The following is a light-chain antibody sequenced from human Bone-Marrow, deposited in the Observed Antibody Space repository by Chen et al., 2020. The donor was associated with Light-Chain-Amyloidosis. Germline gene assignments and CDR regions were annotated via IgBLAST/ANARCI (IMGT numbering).Light chain of an antibody. CDR3: SSYTITNTLV. V-gene: IGLV2-14*01. CDR1: SSDVGGVNH. J-gene: IGLJ1*01. Sequence: QSALTQPASVSGSPGQSITISCTGTSSDVGGVNHFSWYQQHPDKAPTLMIYDVTNRPSWVPDRFSGSKSDNTASLTISGLQTEDEADYFCSSYTITNTLVFGSGTRVTVL. CDR2: DVT.